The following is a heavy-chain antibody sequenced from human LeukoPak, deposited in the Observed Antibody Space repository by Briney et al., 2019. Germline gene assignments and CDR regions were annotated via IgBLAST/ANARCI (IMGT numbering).Heavy chain of an antibody. CDR2: ISSSSSYI. CDR3: ARDIVSDYYDSSGYYSRRPFDH. V-gene: IGHV3-21*01. D-gene: IGHD3-22*01. Sequence: GGSLRLSCAASGFTFSSYSMNWVRQAPGKGLEWVSCISSSSSYIYYADSVKGRFTISRDNAKNSLHLQMNSLRAEDTALYYCARDIVSDYYDSSGYYSRRPFDHWGQGTLVTVSS. CDR1: GFTFSSYS. J-gene: IGHJ4*02.